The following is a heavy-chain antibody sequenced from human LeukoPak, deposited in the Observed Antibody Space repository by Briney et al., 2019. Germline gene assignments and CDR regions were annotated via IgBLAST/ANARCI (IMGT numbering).Heavy chain of an antibody. V-gene: IGHV1-46*01. J-gene: IGHJ6*02. Sequence: ASVKVSCKESGYTFTSYYMHWVRQAPAQGLEWMGIIKASGGSTSYAQKFQGRVTMTRDTSTSTVYMELSSLRSEDTAVYYCARDADVAALYYFYGMDVWGQGTTVTVSS. CDR2: IKASGGST. CDR3: ARDADVAALYYFYGMDV. CDR1: GYTFTSYY. D-gene: IGHD6-19*01.